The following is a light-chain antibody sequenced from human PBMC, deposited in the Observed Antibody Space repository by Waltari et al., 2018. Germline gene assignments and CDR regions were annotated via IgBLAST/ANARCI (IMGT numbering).Light chain of an antibody. V-gene: IGKV1-9*01. Sequence: DVQLTQSPSFLSASVRDRVTITCRASQGIGSYLAWYHQKPVKAPKLLIYAASTLQSGVPSRFSGSGSGTEFTLTISSLQPEDFATYFCQQLDSYPFTFGPGTKVDIK. J-gene: IGKJ3*01. CDR1: QGIGSY. CDR3: QQLDSYPFT. CDR2: AAS.